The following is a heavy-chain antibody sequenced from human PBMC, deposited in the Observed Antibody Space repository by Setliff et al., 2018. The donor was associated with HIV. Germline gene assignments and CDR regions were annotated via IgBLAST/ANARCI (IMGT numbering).Heavy chain of an antibody. CDR3: ATSRYCSGGSCPGDF. D-gene: IGHD2-15*01. Sequence: ASVKVSCKASGYTFTDYYMHWVKQAPGKGLEWMGRVDPADGETRYAEKFQGRVIIIADTSTHTAYMELSSLRSEDTAIYYCATSRYCSGGSCPGDFWGHGTLVTVSS. CDR2: VDPADGET. J-gene: IGHJ4*01. CDR1: GYTFTDYY. V-gene: IGHV1-69-2*01.